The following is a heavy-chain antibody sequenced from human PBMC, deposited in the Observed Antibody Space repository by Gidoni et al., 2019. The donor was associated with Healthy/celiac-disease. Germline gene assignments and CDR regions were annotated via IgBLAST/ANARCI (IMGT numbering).Heavy chain of an antibody. Sequence: QLQLQESGSGLVKPSQTLSLTCAVSGGSLSSGGYSWSWIRQPPGKGLEWIGYIYHSGSTYYNPSLKSRVTISVDRSKNQFSLKLSSVTAADTAVYYCARGEPDFWSGLSFDYWGQGTLVTVSS. D-gene: IGHD3-3*01. V-gene: IGHV4-30-2*01. CDR1: GGSLSSGGYS. CDR3: ARGEPDFWSGLSFDY. CDR2: IYHSGST. J-gene: IGHJ4*02.